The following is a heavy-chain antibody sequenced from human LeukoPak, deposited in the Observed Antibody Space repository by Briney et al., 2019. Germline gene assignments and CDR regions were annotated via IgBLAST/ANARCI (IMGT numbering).Heavy chain of an antibody. CDR2: IYTSGST. Sequence: SQTLSLTCTVSGGSISSDTYSWSWVRQPAGKGLEWIGRIYTSGSTNYNPSLKSRVTISVDTSKNQFSLKLNSMTAADTAFYYCARAGGLGTYYPNWFDPWGQGTLVTVSS. D-gene: IGHD3-10*01. CDR1: GGSISSDTYS. CDR3: ARAGGLGTYYPNWFDP. J-gene: IGHJ5*02. V-gene: IGHV4-61*02.